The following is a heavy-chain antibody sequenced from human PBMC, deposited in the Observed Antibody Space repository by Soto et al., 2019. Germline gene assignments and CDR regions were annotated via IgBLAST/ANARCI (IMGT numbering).Heavy chain of an antibody. CDR2: IYNTGTT. J-gene: IGHJ2*01. Sequence: QLQLQESGPGLVKSSETLSLTCTVSGGAVSGFYWSWLRQPPGKELQWIGYIYNTGTTNSNPSLEGRVTISLETTTTQFSLKVTSVTAAEPALYFCASSPTLYGDYVSSYFDLWGRGTLVSVSS. CDR1: GGAVSGFY. V-gene: IGHV4-59*02. CDR3: ASSPTLYGDYVSSYFDL. D-gene: IGHD4-17*01.